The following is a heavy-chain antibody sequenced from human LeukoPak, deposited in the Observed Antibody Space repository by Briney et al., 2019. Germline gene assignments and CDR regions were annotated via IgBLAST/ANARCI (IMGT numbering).Heavy chain of an antibody. Sequence: GGSLRLSCAASGVTFSNYAMSWVRQAPGKGLEWVSSISSSSSYIYYADSVKGRFTISRDNAKNSLYLQMNSLRADDTAVYYCASNTAVAGHYFDYWGQGTLVTVSS. D-gene: IGHD6-19*01. J-gene: IGHJ4*02. CDR1: GVTFSNYA. CDR2: ISSSSSYI. CDR3: ASNTAVAGHYFDY. V-gene: IGHV3-21*01.